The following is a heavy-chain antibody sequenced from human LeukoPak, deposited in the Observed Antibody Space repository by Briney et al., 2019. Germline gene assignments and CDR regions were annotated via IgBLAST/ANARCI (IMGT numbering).Heavy chain of an antibody. Sequence: ASVKVSCKASGYTFTGYYMHWVRQAPGQGLEWMGWINPNSGGTNYAQKFQGRVTMTRDTSISTAYMELSRLRSDDTAVYYCARYHGDYHYYYYMDVWGKGTTVTVPS. V-gene: IGHV1-2*02. J-gene: IGHJ6*03. D-gene: IGHD2-8*01. CDR2: INPNSGGT. CDR1: GYTFTGYY. CDR3: ARYHGDYHYYYYMDV.